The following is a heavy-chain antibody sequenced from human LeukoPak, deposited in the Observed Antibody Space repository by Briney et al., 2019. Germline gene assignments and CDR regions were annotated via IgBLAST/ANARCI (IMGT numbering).Heavy chain of an antibody. Sequence: PGGSLRLSCAASGFTFSSYSMNWVRQAPGKGLEWVSYISSSGSTIYYADPVKGRFTISRDNAKNSLYLQMNSLRAEDTAVYYCARAIGYCSSTSCYDDYWGQGTLVTVSS. CDR1: GFTFSSYS. D-gene: IGHD2-2*01. CDR3: ARAIGYCSSTSCYDDY. V-gene: IGHV3-48*04. J-gene: IGHJ4*02. CDR2: ISSSGSTI.